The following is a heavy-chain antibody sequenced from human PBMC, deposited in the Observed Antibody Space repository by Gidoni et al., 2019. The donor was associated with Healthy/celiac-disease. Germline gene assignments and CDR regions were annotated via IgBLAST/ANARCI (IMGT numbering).Heavy chain of an antibody. V-gene: IGHV3-48*01. CDR3: ARVGGDYDFWSGYNWFDP. CDR2: ISSSSSTI. J-gene: IGHJ5*02. Sequence: EVQLVESGGGLVQPGGSLRLSCAASGFTFSSYSMNWVRQATGKGLEWVSYISSSSSTIYYADSVKGRFTISRDNAKNSLYLQMNSLRAEDTAVYYCARVGGDYDFWSGYNWFDPWGQGTLVTVSS. D-gene: IGHD3-3*01. CDR1: GFTFSSYS.